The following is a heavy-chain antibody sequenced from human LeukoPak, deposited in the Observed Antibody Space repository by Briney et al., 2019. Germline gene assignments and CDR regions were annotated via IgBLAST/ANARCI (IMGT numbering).Heavy chain of an antibody. CDR2: IYPGDSDT. CDR1: GYSFTSYW. J-gene: IGHJ4*02. D-gene: IGHD3-22*01. V-gene: IGHV5-51*01. Sequence: GESLKISCKGSGYSFTSYWIGWVRQMPGKGLEWMGIIYPGDSDTRYSPSFQGQVTISADKSISTTYLQWSSLKASDTAMYYCARIYYYDSSGYPNYFDYWGQGTLVTVSS. CDR3: ARIYYYDSSGYPNYFDY.